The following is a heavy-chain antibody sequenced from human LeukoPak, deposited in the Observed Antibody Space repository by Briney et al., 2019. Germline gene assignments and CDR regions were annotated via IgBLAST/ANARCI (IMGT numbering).Heavy chain of an antibody. J-gene: IGHJ4*02. Sequence: GGSLRLSCAASGFTFSSYAMHWVRQAPGKGLEGVAVISYDGSNKYYADSVKGRFTISRDNSKNTLYLQMNSLRAEDTAVYYCARGGGIYSYGRYYFDYWGQGTLVTVSS. V-gene: IGHV3-30-3*01. D-gene: IGHD5-18*01. CDR1: GFTFSSYA. CDR3: ARGGGIYSYGRYYFDY. CDR2: ISYDGSNK.